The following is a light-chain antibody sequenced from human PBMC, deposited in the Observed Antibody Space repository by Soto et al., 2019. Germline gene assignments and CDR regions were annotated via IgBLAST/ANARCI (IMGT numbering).Light chain of an antibody. CDR1: SSDVGSYNY. CDR3: SSYTTSSTYV. Sequence: QSVLTQPASVSGSPGQSITISCTGTSSDVGSYNYVSWYQQHPGKAPKLMIYDVSNRPSGVSNRFSGSKSGNTASLTISGLQAEDEGDYYCSSYTTSSTYVFGSGTKVTDL. V-gene: IGLV2-14*01. J-gene: IGLJ1*01. CDR2: DVS.